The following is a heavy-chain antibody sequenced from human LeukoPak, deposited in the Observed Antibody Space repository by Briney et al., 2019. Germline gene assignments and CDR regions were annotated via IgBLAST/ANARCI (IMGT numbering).Heavy chain of an antibody. D-gene: IGHD4-17*01. J-gene: IGHJ5*02. CDR1: GYTFTSYY. CDR2: INPSGGST. Sequence: GASVKVSCKASGYTFTSYYMHWVRQAPGQGLEWMGIINPSGGSTSYAQKFQGRVTMTRDTSTSTVYMELSSLRSEDTAVYYCARDGSMTTVTNWFDPWGQGTLVTVSS. V-gene: IGHV1-46*01. CDR3: ARDGSMTTVTNWFDP.